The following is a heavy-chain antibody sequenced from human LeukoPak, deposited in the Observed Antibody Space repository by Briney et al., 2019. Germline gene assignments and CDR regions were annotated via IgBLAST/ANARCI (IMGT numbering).Heavy chain of an antibody. CDR1: GGSFSGYY. V-gene: IGHV4-34*01. CDR2: INHSGST. J-gene: IGHJ4*02. CDR3: ARAISKDIVVVPAAILESRTAYYYFDY. D-gene: IGHD2-2*01. Sequence: SGTLSLTCAVYGGSFSGYYWSWIRQPPGKGLEWIGEINHSGSTNYNPSLKSRVTISVDTSKNQFSLKLSSVTAADTAVYYCARAISKDIVVVPAAILESRTAYYYFDYWGQGTLVTVSS.